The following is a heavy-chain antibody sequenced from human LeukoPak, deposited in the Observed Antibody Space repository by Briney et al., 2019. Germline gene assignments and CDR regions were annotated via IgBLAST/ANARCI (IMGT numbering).Heavy chain of an antibody. Sequence: ASVKVSCKASGFTFTSSAMQWVRQARGQRLEWIGWIVVGSGNTNYAQKFQERVTITRDMSTSTAYMELSSLRSEDTAVYYCAADRNTISGRWFDPWGQGTLVTVSS. CDR2: IVVGSGNT. CDR3: AADRNTISGRWFDP. V-gene: IGHV1-58*02. D-gene: IGHD3-10*01. CDR1: GFTFTSSA. J-gene: IGHJ5*02.